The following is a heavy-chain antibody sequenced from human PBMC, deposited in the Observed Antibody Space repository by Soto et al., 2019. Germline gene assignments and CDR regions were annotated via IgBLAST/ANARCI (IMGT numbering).Heavy chain of an antibody. CDR3: ARRPGFGHAFDI. J-gene: IGHJ3*02. V-gene: IGHV4-4*02. D-gene: IGHD3-10*01. CDR1: GGSISSSNW. CDR2: IYDSGST. Sequence: SETLSLTCAVSGGSISSSNWWSWVRQPPGKGLEWIGYIYDSGSTNYNPSLKSRVTISVDTSKNQFSLKMSSVIAADTAVYYCARRPGFGHAFDIWGQGTMVTVSS.